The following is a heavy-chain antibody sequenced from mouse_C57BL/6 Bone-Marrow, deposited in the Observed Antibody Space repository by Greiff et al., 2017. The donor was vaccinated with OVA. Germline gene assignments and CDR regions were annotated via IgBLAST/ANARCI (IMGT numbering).Heavy chain of an antibody. CDR1: GYTFTDYY. V-gene: IGHV1-26*01. D-gene: IGHD5-5*01. CDR2: INPNNGGT. J-gene: IGHJ3*01. CDR3: ARGRGLPWFAY. Sequence: EVQLQQSGPELVKPGASVKISCKASGYTFTDYYMNWVKQSHGKSLEWIGDINPNNGGTSYNQKFKGKATFTVDKSSSTAYMELRSLTSEDSAVYYCARGRGLPWFAYWGQGTLVTVSA.